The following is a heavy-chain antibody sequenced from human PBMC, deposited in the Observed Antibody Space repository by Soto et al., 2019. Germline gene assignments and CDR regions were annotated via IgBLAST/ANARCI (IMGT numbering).Heavy chain of an antibody. Sequence: GGSLRLSCAASGFTFSSYGMHWVRQAPGKGLEWVAVISYDGSNKYYADSVKGRFTISRDNSKNTLYLQMNSLRAEDTAVYYCAKDVVVGATTGLGDYYYYGMDVWGQGTTVTVSS. D-gene: IGHD1-26*01. CDR2: ISYDGSNK. CDR3: AKDVVVGATTGLGDYYYYGMDV. CDR1: GFTFSSYG. J-gene: IGHJ6*02. V-gene: IGHV3-30*18.